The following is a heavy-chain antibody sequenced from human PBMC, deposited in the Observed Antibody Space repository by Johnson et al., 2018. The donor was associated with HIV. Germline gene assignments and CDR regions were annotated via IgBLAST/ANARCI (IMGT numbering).Heavy chain of an antibody. J-gene: IGHJ3*02. CDR1: GFTFSSYA. Sequence: QVQLVESGGGLVQPGGSLRLSCAASGFTFSSYAMHWVRQAPGKGLEWVAVISYDGSNKYYADSVKGRFTISRDNSKNTLYLQMNSLRAEDTAVYYCARALRVVVVAATFDAFDIWGQGTMVTVSS. D-gene: IGHD2-15*01. CDR3: ARALRVVVVAATFDAFDI. V-gene: IGHV3-30*04. CDR2: ISYDGSNK.